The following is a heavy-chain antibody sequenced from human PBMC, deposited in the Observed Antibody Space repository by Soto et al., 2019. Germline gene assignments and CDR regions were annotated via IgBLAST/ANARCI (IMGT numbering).Heavy chain of an antibody. Sequence: GWSLRLSCAASGFTFSSYAMHWVRQAPGKGLEYVSAISSNGGSTYYANSVKGRFTISRDNSKNTLYLQVGSLRAEDMAVYYCARGLPAASYYYYMDVWGKGTTVTVSS. CDR2: ISSNGGST. D-gene: IGHD2-2*01. CDR3: ARGLPAASYYYYMDV. V-gene: IGHV3-64*01. J-gene: IGHJ6*03. CDR1: GFTFSSYA.